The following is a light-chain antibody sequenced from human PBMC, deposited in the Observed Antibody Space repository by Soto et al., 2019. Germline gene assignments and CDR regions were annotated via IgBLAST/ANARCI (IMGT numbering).Light chain of an antibody. CDR1: ESVTSS. CDR2: PAS. CDR3: QQYNIWPLWT. J-gene: IGKJ1*01. V-gene: IGKV3-15*01. Sequence: EIVMTQSPATLSVSPGDRATLSCRASESVTSSLAWYQQKPGQPPRLLIYPASTRATDVPARFSGGGSETEFTLTISSLQSEDFAVYFCQQYNIWPLWTFGQGTKVEIK.